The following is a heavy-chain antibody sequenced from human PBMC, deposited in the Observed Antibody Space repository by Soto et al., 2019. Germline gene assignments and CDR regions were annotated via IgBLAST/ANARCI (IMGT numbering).Heavy chain of an antibody. J-gene: IGHJ5*02. CDR2: INHSGST. V-gene: IGHV4-34*01. CDR3: ARGAHLWFGELLGYNWFDP. D-gene: IGHD3-10*01. Sequence: PSETLSLTCAVYGGSFSGYYWSWIRQPPGKGLEWIGEINHSGSTNYNPSLKSRVTISVDTSKNQFSLKLSSVTAADTAVYYCARGAHLWFGELLGYNWFDPWGQGTLVTV. CDR1: GGSFSGYY.